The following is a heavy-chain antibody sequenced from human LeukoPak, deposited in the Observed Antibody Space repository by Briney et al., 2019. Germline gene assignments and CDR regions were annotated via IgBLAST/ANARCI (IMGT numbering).Heavy chain of an antibody. CDR2: INWNGGST. V-gene: IGHV3-20*04. CDR1: GFTFDGYG. J-gene: IGHJ6*03. CDR3: ARNAAAGTDYYYMDV. D-gene: IGHD6-13*01. Sequence: PGGSLRLSCAASGFTFDGYGMSWVRQAPGKGLEWVSGINWNGGSTGYADSVKGRFTISRDNSKNTLYLQMGSLRAEDMAVYYCARNAAAGTDYYYMDVWGKGTTVTISS.